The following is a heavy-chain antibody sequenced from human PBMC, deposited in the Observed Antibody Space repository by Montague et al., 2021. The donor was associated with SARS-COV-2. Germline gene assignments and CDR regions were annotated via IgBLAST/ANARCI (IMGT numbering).Heavy chain of an antibody. CDR3: TSGAPGY. J-gene: IGHJ4*02. V-gene: IGHV4-34*01. CDR2: ISHSGSA. CDR1: GGSFSDYK. Sequence: SETLSLTCAVYGGSFSDYKWTWICHSQGTGLEWLGQISHSGSANYNPSHKRRVTISVETAKNQFSLKLTSGTVADTDVYYCTSGAPGYWGQGTLVTVSS.